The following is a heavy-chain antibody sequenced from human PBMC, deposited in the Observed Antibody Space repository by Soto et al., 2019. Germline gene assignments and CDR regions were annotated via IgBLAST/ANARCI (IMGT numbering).Heavy chain of an antibody. Sequence: QVQLQESGPGLVKPSETLSLTCTVSGGSISSYYWSWIRQPPGKGLEWIGYIYYSGSTNYNPSLKSRVTISVDTSKNQFSLKLSSVTAADTAVYYCARGRVGAADPDAFDIWGQGTMVTVSS. V-gene: IGHV4-59*01. CDR2: IYYSGST. CDR3: ARGRVGAADPDAFDI. J-gene: IGHJ3*02. CDR1: GGSISSYY. D-gene: IGHD1-26*01.